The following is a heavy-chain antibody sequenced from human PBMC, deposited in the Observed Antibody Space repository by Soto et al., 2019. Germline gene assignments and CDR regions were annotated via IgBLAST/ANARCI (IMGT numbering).Heavy chain of an antibody. Sequence: EVQLVESGGGLVKPGGSLRLSCAASGFTFSSYTMNWVRQAPGKGLEWVSCVSSSNSYIYYADSVKGRFTISRDNAKNSLYLQMNSLGAEDTAVYYCARALSGYWYFDLWGRGTLVTVSS. J-gene: IGHJ2*01. D-gene: IGHD3-10*01. V-gene: IGHV3-21*01. CDR2: VSSSNSYI. CDR3: ARALSGYWYFDL. CDR1: GFTFSSYT.